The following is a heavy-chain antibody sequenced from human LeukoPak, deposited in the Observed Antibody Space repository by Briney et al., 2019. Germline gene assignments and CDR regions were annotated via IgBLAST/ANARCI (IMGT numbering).Heavy chain of an antibody. Sequence: GRSLRLSCAASGFTFSSYSMNWVRQAPGKGLEWVSSISSSSSYIYYADSVKGRFTISRDNAKNSLYLQMNSLRAEDTAVYYCARDTHSSSWEFDYWGQGTLVTVSS. CDR1: GFTFSSYS. CDR2: ISSSSSYI. D-gene: IGHD6-13*01. J-gene: IGHJ4*02. CDR3: ARDTHSSSWEFDY. V-gene: IGHV3-21*01.